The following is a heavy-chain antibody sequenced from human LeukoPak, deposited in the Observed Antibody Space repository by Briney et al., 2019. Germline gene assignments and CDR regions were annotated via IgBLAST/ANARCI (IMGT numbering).Heavy chain of an antibody. Sequence: GGSLRLACAASGFTFSNYALSWVRQAPGEGLEWVSSIGSSVNTTHYADSVKGRFTISRDNSKNTLYLQMNSLGAEDTAIYYCARDQAFDWFYYYYGMDVWGLGTTVIVSS. CDR2: IGSSVNTT. CDR3: ARDQAFDWFYYYYGMDV. CDR1: GFTFSNYA. J-gene: IGHJ6*02. V-gene: IGHV3-23*01. D-gene: IGHD3-9*01.